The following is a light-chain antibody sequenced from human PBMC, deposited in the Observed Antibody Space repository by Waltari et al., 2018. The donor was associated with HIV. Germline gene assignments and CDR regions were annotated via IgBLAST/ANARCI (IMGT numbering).Light chain of an antibody. CDR2: RNN. CDR1: RSNIGRNY. V-gene: IGLV1-47*01. Sequence: QSVLTQPPSASGTPGPRVTISCSGSRSNIGRNYVYWYQPFPGTAPKLLIYRNNQRPSGVPDRISGSKSGTSASLAISGLRSEDEADYYCAAWNDSLSGYVFGTGTKVTV. J-gene: IGLJ1*01. CDR3: AAWNDSLSGYV.